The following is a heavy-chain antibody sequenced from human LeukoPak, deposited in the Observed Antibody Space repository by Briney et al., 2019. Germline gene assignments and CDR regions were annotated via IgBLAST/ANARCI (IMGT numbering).Heavy chain of an antibody. V-gene: IGHV6-1*01. J-gene: IGHJ3*02. CDR2: TYYRSKWYN. CDR1: GDSVSSNNAA. D-gene: IGHD3-10*01. CDR3: ARDLPEPPLDYGSGSNDAFDI. Sequence: SQTLSLTCAISGDSVSSNNAAWNWIRQSPSRGLEWLGRTYYRSKWYNDYAVSVRSRITINPDTSKNQFSLQLNSVTPEDTAVYYCARDLPEPPLDYGSGSNDAFDIWGQGTMVTVSS.